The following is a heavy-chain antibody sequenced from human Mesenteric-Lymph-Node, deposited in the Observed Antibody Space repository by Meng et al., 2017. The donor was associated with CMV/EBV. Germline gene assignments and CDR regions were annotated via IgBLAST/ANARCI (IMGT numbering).Heavy chain of an antibody. J-gene: IGHJ6*02. Sequence: SETLSLTCAVYGGPFSGYYWSWIRQPPGKGLEWIGEINHSGSINYNPSLKSRVTLSVDTSKNHLSLKLSSVTAADTAVYYCARYIVGATAFHNYHTLDVWGQGTSVTVS. V-gene: IGHV4-34*01. CDR3: ARYIVGATAFHNYHTLDV. CDR2: INHSGSI. CDR1: GGPFSGYY. D-gene: IGHD1-26*01.